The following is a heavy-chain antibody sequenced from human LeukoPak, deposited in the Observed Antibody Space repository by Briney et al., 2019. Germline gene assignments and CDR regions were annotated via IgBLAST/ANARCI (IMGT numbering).Heavy chain of an antibody. CDR2: INGGNGKR. CDR1: GCPFPFYA. D-gene: IGHD2-2*01. Sequence: ASGEVSCQASGCPFPFYAIHWVRQAPGQRREWMGWINGGNGKRKYSQKLQGRVTMARATSASAAYMELSSLRSEDTAVYYCVRDWGYQLLAYWGQGTLVTVSS. CDR3: VRDWGYQLLAY. J-gene: IGHJ4*02. V-gene: IGHV1-3*01.